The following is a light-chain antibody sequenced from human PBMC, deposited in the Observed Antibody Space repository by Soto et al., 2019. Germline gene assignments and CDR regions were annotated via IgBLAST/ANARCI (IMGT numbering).Light chain of an antibody. CDR1: QSVRSSY. Sequence: EIVLTQSPGTLSLSPGERVTLSCRASQSVRSSYLAWYQPTLVQAPRPLIYGASSRATGIPDRFSGSGSGTDCTLTISSREPEDVAVYYCQQYGSSPLYTFGQGTKLEIK. CDR3: QQYGSSPLYT. V-gene: IGKV3-20*01. CDR2: GAS. J-gene: IGKJ2*01.